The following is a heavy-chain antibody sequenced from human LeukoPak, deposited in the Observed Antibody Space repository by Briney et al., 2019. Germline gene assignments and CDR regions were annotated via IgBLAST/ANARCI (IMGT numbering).Heavy chain of an antibody. D-gene: IGHD2-2*01. Sequence: GGSLRLSCSASGFTFSSYAMHWVRQAPGKGLVWVSRIDTDGRDTTYADSVKGRFTISRDNAKNTLYLQMNSLRAEDTAVYYCARVTCSSTNCATVDYWGQGTLVTVSS. CDR1: GFTFSSYA. CDR3: ARVTCSSTNCATVDY. CDR2: IDTDGRDT. V-gene: IGHV3-74*01. J-gene: IGHJ4*02.